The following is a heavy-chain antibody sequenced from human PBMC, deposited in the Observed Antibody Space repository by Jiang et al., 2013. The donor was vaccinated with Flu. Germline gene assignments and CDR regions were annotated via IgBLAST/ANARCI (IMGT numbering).Heavy chain of an antibody. Sequence: GAEVKKPGASVRVSCNVSGNTLSKLSLHWVRQAPGKGLEWMGGFGPEDGETTYAQKFQGRVTMIEDTYTDTVHVDLSSLSSEDTAVYYCATGVQRTSSSRYYFDYWARGPWSSSPQ. CDR2: FGPEDGET. CDR3: ATGVQRTSSSRYYFDY. D-gene: IGHD6-6*01. V-gene: IGHV1-24*01. CDR1: GNTLSKLS. J-gene: IGHJ4*02.